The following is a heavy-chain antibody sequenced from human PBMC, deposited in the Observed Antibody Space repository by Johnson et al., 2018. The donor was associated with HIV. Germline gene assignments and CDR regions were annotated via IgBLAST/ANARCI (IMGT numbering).Heavy chain of an antibody. J-gene: IGHJ3*01. Sequence: QVQLVESGGGVVQPGRSLRLSCVASGFTFSSYGMHWVRQAPGKGLEWVAVIWYDGSNKYYADSVKGRFTISRDNSKNTLYLQMNSLKTEDTAVYYCTTGTTVPTWDWGQGTMVTVSS. CDR2: IWYDGSNK. CDR3: TTGTTVPTWD. CDR1: GFTFSSYG. V-gene: IGHV3-33*01. D-gene: IGHD4-17*01.